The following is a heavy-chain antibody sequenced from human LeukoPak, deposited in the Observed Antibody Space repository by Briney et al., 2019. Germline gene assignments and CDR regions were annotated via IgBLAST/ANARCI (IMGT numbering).Heavy chain of an antibody. CDR3: ARDRGTWNDDGFDY. CDR2: IYIGGST. Sequence: KASETLSLTCTVSGGSISSYYWSWIRQPAGKGLEWIGRIYIGGSTNYNPSLKSRVTMSVDTSKNQFSLKLSSVTAADTAVYYCARDRGTWNDDGFDYWGQGTLVTVSS. CDR1: GGSISSYY. V-gene: IGHV4-4*07. J-gene: IGHJ4*02. D-gene: IGHD1-1*01.